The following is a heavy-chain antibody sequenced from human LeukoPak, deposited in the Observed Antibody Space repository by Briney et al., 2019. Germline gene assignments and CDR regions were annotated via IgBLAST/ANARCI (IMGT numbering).Heavy chain of an antibody. Sequence: GGSLRLSCAASGFTFSSYSMNWVRQAPGKGLEWVSSISSSSSYIYYADSVKGRFTISRDNAKNSLYLQMNSLRAEDTAVYYCARRGTENEGFDYWGQGTLVTVSS. CDR1: GFTFSSYS. J-gene: IGHJ4*02. CDR2: ISSSSSYI. D-gene: IGHD2-15*01. V-gene: IGHV3-21*01. CDR3: ARRGTENEGFDY.